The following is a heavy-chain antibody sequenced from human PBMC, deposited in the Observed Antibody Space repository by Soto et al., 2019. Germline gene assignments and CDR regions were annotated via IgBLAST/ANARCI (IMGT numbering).Heavy chain of an antibody. D-gene: IGHD3-10*01. CDR3: ATANGSGSYPGTPPKYYYGMDV. CDR2: MYKTGST. V-gene: IGHV4-59*01. CDR1: GGSISGYY. J-gene: IGHJ6*02. Sequence: TSETLSLTCTVSGGSISGYYWSWIRQPPGKGLEWIGYMYKTGSTVYNPSFKSRVTISVDTSKNQFSLKLNSVTAADTAVYYCATANGSGSYPGTPPKYYYGMDVWGQGTTVTVSS.